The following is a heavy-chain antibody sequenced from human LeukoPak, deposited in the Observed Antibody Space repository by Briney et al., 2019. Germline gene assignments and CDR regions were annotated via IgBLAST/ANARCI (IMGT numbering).Heavy chain of an antibody. CDR1: GASFSGYY. CDR3: ARGSAWGSSGWKFDY. D-gene: IGHD6-19*01. CDR2: ITHSGST. J-gene: IGHJ4*02. Sequence: PSAPLSLTYAVYGASFSGYYWSWIRPPPGKGLEWMGEITHSGSTNYNQNLKSRVTISADTSKNQFYLKLSSVTAADTAVYYCARGSAWGSSGWKFDYWGQGTLVTVSS. V-gene: IGHV4-34*01.